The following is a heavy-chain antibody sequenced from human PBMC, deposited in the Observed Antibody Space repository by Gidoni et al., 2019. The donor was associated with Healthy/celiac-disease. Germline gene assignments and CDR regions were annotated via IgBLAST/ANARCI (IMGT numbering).Heavy chain of an antibody. CDR2: ISGSGGST. D-gene: IGHD3-22*01. CDR1: GLTFSSYA. CDR3: AKDGDYYDSSGYYYDAFDI. Sequence: EVQLFESGGGWVQPGGSLRLTCAASGLTFSSYARSWVRQAPGKGLEWVSAISGSGGSTYYADSVKGRFTISRDNSKNTLYLQMNSLRAEDTAVYYCAKDGDYYDSSGYYYDAFDIWGQGTMVTVSS. V-gene: IGHV3-23*01. J-gene: IGHJ3*02.